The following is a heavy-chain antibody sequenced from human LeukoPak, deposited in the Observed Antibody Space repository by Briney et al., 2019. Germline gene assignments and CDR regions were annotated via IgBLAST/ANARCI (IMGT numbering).Heavy chain of an antibody. J-gene: IGHJ5*02. D-gene: IGHD3-3*02. Sequence: GGSLRLSCAASGFTFSSYAMSWVRQAPGKGLEWVSAISGSGGSTYYADSVKGRFTFSRDNSKNTLYLQMNSLRAEDTAVYYCAKDFSFSHSAGWFDPWGQGTLVTVSS. V-gene: IGHV3-23*01. CDR2: ISGSGGST. CDR1: GFTFSSYA. CDR3: AKDFSFSHSAGWFDP.